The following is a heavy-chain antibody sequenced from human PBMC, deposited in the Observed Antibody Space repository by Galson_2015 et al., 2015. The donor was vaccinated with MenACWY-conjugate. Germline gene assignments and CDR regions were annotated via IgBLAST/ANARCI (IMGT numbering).Heavy chain of an antibody. CDR1: GGSISSSSYY. V-gene: IGHV4-39*01. Sequence: SETLSLTCTVSGGSISSSSYYWGWIRQPPGKGLEWIGSIYYSGSTYYNPSLKSRVTISVDTSKNQFSLKLSSVTAADTAVYYCASSVYYGDYYFDYWGQGTLVTVSS. CDR2: IYYSGST. D-gene: IGHD4-17*01. CDR3: ASSVYYGDYYFDY. J-gene: IGHJ4*02.